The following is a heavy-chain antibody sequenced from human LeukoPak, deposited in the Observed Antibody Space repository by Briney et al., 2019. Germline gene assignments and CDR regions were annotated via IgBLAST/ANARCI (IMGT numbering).Heavy chain of an antibody. CDR2: IKQDGSEK. CDR3: TRLAYYFDN. Sequence: GGSLRLSCVASGFTFSSYWMSWVRQAPGKGLEWVANIKQDGSEKYYVDSVKGRFTISRDNAKNSIYLQMKSPRAEDTAVYYCTRLAYYFDNWGQGALVTVSS. J-gene: IGHJ4*02. V-gene: IGHV3-7*01. D-gene: IGHD3-3*02. CDR1: GFTFSSYW.